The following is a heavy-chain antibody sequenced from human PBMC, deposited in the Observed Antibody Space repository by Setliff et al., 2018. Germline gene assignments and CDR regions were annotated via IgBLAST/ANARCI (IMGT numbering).Heavy chain of an antibody. CDR3: VTDPPFSGWGDYYYYYYMDV. Sequence: PGGSLRLSCATSGFTFSTHAMHWARQAPGKGLDWVAMIWSDGNTTYYADSVKGRFTVSRDNSKNTLYLQMNSLRVEDTAVYYCVTDPPFSGWGDYYYYYYMDVWDKGTTVTVSS. CDR2: IWSDGNTT. V-gene: IGHV3-33*01. J-gene: IGHJ6*03. D-gene: IGHD6-19*01. CDR1: GFTFSTHA.